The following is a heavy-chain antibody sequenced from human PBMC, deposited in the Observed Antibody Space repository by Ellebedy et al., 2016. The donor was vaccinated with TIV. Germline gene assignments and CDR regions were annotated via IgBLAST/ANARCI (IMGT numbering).Heavy chain of an antibody. CDR1: GFTFKSYT. Sequence: GESLKISCAASGFTFKSYTMNWDRQAPGKGLEWVSSISPGSTYIYYADSVKGRLTISRDNAKNSVYLQMNSLRAEDTAVYYCARDASGSYYAEFVWFDPWGQGTLVTVSS. CDR3: ARDASGSYYAEFVWFDP. V-gene: IGHV3-21*01. D-gene: IGHD3-10*01. CDR2: ISPGSTYI. J-gene: IGHJ5*02.